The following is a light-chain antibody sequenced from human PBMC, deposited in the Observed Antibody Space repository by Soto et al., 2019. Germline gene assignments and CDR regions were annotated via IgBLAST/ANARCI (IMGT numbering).Light chain of an antibody. CDR1: SSNIGSNT. CDR3: AVWDGSLNGPV. J-gene: IGLJ7*01. V-gene: IGLV1-44*01. CDR2: NDN. Sequence: QSVLTQTPSVSGTPGQRVIISCSGSSSNIGSNTLTWYQHLPGAAPRLLIYNDNERPSGVPDRFSGSKSGTSASLAISGLQAEDEADYYCAVWDGSLNGPVFGGGTQQTVL.